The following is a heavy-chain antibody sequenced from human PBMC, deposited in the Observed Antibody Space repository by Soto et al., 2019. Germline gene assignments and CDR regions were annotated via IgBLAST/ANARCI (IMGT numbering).Heavy chain of an antibody. CDR1: GGSFSGYY. CDR2: INHSGST. J-gene: IGHJ4*02. V-gene: IGHV4-34*01. Sequence: QVQLQQWGAGLLKPSETLSLTCAVYGGSFSGYYWSWIRQPPGKGLEWIGEINHSGSTNYNPSLKSRVTISVATSKNQFSLKLSSVTAADTAVYYCARVVTSQFHPWEHYFDYWGQGTLVTVSS. CDR3: ARVVTSQFHPWEHYFDY. D-gene: IGHD1-26*01.